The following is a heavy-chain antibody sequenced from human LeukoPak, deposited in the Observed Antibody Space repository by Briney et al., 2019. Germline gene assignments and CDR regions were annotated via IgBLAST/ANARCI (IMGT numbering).Heavy chain of an antibody. CDR1: GGSIGSSSYY. CDR3: ARDFSYGPRRKYNWFDP. Sequence: SETLSLTCTVSGGSIGSSSYYWGWIRQPPGKGLAWIGSIYYSGSTYYNPSLKSRVTISVDTSKNQFSLKLSSVTAADTAVYYCARDFSYGPRRKYNWFDPWGQGTLVTVSS. J-gene: IGHJ5*02. D-gene: IGHD3-3*01. V-gene: IGHV4-39*07. CDR2: IYYSGST.